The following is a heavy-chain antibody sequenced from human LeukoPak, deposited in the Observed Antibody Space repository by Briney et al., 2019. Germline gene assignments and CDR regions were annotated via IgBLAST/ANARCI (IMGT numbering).Heavy chain of an antibody. CDR1: GFTFSSYN. CDR2: ISSGSSYI. D-gene: IGHD3-22*01. Sequence: GGSLRLSCAASGFTFSSYNMNWVRQAPGKGLEWVSSISSGSSYIYYSDSVQGRFTISRDNARNSLYLQMNSLRAEDAAVYYCARGFSEHHYYDSPLVDYWGQGTLVTVSS. V-gene: IGHV3-21*01. J-gene: IGHJ4*02. CDR3: ARGFSEHHYYDSPLVDY.